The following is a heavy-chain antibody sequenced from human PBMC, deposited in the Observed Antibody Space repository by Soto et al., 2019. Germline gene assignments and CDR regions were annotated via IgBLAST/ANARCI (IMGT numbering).Heavy chain of an antibody. D-gene: IGHD3-22*01. CDR1: GGTFSSYA. J-gene: IGHJ4*01. V-gene: IGHV1-69*01. Sequence: QLQLVQSGAEVKKPGSSVMVSCKASGGTFSSYAISWVRQAPGHGLEWMGGIIPIFGTANYAQKFQGRVTITADESTSTAYMERSNLSSEDTALYYCARARITMIGEGYFDHWGHGTLVTVSS. CDR3: ARARITMIGEGYFDH. CDR2: IIPIFGTA.